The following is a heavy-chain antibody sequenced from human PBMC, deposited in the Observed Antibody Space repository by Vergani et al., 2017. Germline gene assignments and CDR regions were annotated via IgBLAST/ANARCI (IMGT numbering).Heavy chain of an antibody. J-gene: IGHJ1*01. Sequence: EVHLEESGGGLVPPGGSLILSCAASGFTFGDYYMAWIRLAPGRGLDWVASIKRDGTETFYVDSVKGRFTISRDNAKTTLYLQMNSLRDEDRGVYYCARISGGSAPYLHYWGQGTLVTVAS. D-gene: IGHD2-15*01. CDR1: GFTFGDYY. CDR3: ARISGGSAPYLHY. CDR2: IKRDGTET. V-gene: IGHV3-7*01.